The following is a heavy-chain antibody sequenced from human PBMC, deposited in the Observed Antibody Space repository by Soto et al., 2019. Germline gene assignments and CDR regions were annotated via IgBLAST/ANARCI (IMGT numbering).Heavy chain of an antibody. J-gene: IGHJ3*02. CDR2: IRNKANGYFT. CDR3: ARILLCSSTGFYRAFDI. CDR1: GFSFSDHY. D-gene: IGHD2-2*01. Sequence: EVQLVESGGGLVQPGGSLRLSCAASGFSFSDHYMDWVRRAPGKGLEWVGRIRNKANGYFTEYAASVQGRFTISRDDSKNSLYLQMNSLKTEDTAVYYCARILLCSSTGFYRAFDIWGQGTMVTVSS. V-gene: IGHV3-72*01.